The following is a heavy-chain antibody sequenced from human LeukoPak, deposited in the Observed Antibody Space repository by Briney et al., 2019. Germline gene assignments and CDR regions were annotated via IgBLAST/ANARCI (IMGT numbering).Heavy chain of an antibody. CDR3: ARGITIFGVVVFDY. Sequence: ASVKVSCTASGYTFTNYGISWVRQAPGQGLEWMGWISAYSGNTSYAQKLQGRVTMTTDTSTSTAYMELSSLRSEDTAVYYCARGITIFGVVVFDYWGQGTLVTVSS. CDR1: GYTFTNYG. J-gene: IGHJ4*02. CDR2: ISAYSGNT. D-gene: IGHD3-3*01. V-gene: IGHV1-18*01.